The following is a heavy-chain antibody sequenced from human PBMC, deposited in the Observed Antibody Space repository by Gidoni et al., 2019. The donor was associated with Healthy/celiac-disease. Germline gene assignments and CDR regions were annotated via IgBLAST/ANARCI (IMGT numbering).Heavy chain of an antibody. D-gene: IGHD6-6*01. V-gene: IGHV1-46*03. J-gene: IGHJ6*02. CDR3: ARGKSIAARPYYYYGMDV. CDR2: ITPSGGST. CDR1: GYTFTSYY. Sequence: QVQLVQSGAEVKKPGASVKVSCQASGYTFTSYYMHWVRQAPGQGLEWVGIITPSGGSTSYAQKFQGRVTMTRDTSTSTVYMELSSLRSEDTAVYYCARGKSIAARPYYYYGMDVWGQGTTVTVSS.